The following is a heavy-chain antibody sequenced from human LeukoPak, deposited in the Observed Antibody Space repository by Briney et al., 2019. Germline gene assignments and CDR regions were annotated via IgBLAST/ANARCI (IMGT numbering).Heavy chain of an antibody. CDR1: GDFISSSDW. D-gene: IGHD1-14*01. V-gene: IGHV4-4*02. Sequence: SETLSLTCAVSGDFISSSDWWSWARQAPGKGLEWIGEVHESGSTNCNPSLKSRVTVSIDKSKDQVSLKLSSVTAADTAVYYCSRGGNHRLDFWGQGTLVTVSS. CDR2: VHESGST. J-gene: IGHJ4*02. CDR3: SRGGNHRLDF.